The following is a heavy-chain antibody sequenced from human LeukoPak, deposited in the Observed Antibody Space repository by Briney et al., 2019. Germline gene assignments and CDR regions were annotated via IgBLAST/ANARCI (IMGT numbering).Heavy chain of an antibody. CDR3: ARQGTHSSAIGMGY. J-gene: IGHJ4*02. Sequence: GASVKVSCKASGYTFNNHYMYWVRQAPGQGLEWMGVINPSGGSTSYAQKFQGRVTMTRDTSTRTVYMEVNSLRSEDTAVYYCARQGTHSSAIGMGYWGQGTLVTVSS. CDR2: INPSGGST. V-gene: IGHV1-46*02. D-gene: IGHD6-19*01. CDR1: GYTFNNHY.